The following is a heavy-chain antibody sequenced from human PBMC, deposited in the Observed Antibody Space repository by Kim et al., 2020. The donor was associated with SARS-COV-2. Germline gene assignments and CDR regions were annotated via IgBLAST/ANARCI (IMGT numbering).Heavy chain of an antibody. CDR1: GGSVSSGSYY. D-gene: IGHD5-18*01. Sequence: SETLSLTCTVSGGSVSSGSYYWSWIRQPPGKGLEWIGYIYYSGSTNYNPSLKSRVTISVDTSKNQFSLKLSSVTAADTAVYYCARGGYSYADAFDIWGQGTMVTVSS. V-gene: IGHV4-61*01. J-gene: IGHJ3*02. CDR3: ARGGYSYADAFDI. CDR2: IYYSGST.